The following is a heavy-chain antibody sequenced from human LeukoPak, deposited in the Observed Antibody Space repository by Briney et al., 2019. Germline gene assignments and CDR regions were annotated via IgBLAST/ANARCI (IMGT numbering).Heavy chain of an antibody. Sequence: SETLSLTCTVSGGSISSYYWSWIRQPPGKGLEWIEYIYYSGSTNYNPSLKSRVTISVDTSKNQFSLKLSSVTAADTAVYYCARGVITMTWPNAFDIWGQGTMVTVSS. CDR3: ARGVITMTWPNAFDI. V-gene: IGHV4-59*01. CDR1: GGSISSYY. CDR2: IYYSGST. D-gene: IGHD3-22*01. J-gene: IGHJ3*02.